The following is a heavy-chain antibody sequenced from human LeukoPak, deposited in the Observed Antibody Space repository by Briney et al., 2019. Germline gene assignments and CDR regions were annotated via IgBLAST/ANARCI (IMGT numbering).Heavy chain of an antibody. D-gene: IGHD5-18*01. CDR2: INPNSGGT. CDR3: ARDPGYSSPRGDY. J-gene: IGHJ4*02. CDR1: GYTFTGYY. V-gene: IGHV1-2*02. Sequence: ASVKVSCKASGYTFTGYYMHWVRQAPGQGLEWMGWINPNSGGTHYAQKFQGRVTMTRDTSISTAYMELSRLRSDDTAVYYCARDPGYSSPRGDYWCQGILVTVSS.